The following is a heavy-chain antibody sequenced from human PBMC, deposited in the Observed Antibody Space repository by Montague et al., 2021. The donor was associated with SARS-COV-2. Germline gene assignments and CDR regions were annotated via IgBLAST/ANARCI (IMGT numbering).Heavy chain of an antibody. J-gene: IGHJ4*02. CDR3: VRASRLNCSYY. V-gene: IGHV4-39*07. CDR2: VSYSGST. Sequence: SETLSLTCSASGGTAITDTHYWGWVRHSPGKGLEWLGSVSYSGSTYYNPSVKSRVAVSLDTSRTQCSLRLNSLTAADAAVYYCVRASRLNCSYYWGRGILVAVSS. CDR1: GGTAITDTHY. D-gene: IGHD1-1*01.